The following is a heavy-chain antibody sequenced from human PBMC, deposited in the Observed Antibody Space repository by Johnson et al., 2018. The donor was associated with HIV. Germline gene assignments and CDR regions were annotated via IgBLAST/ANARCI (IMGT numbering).Heavy chain of an antibody. D-gene: IGHD3-3*01. CDR2: ITYDGNNK. V-gene: IGHV3-30*04. CDR3: ASDSHRPLFGLVIKGDGFDI. Sequence: QVQLVESGGGVVQPGKSLRLSCVASGFTVSSYPMNWVRQAPGKGLEWVAVITYDGNNKYYADSVRGRFTISRDNSTNTVYLQMNSLRAEDTAVYYCASDSHRPLFGLVIKGDGFDIWGHGTMVTVSS. J-gene: IGHJ3*02. CDR1: GFTVSSYP.